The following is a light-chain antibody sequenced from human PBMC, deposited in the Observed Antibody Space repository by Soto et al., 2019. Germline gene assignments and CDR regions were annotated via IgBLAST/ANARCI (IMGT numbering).Light chain of an antibody. CDR3: QVWDSGSDPLYV. V-gene: IGLV3-21*02. J-gene: IGLJ1*01. CDR2: DDS. CDR1: NIGTKA. Sequence: SYVLTQPPSVSVAPGQTARITCGGNNIGTKAVHWYQQKPGQAPVLVVYDDSDRPSGIPERLSGSNSGNTATLTISRVEAGDEADYYCQVWDSGSDPLYVFGAGTKLTVL.